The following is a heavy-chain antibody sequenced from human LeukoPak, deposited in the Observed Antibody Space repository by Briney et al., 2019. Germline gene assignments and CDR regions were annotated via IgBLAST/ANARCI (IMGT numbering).Heavy chain of an antibody. CDR2: INTSGGST. V-gene: IGHV1-46*01. Sequence: GASVKVSCKASGYTLSNYYMHWVRQAPGQGLEWMGIINTSGGSTSYAQKFQGRVTMTRDTSTSTVYMELSSLRSEDTAVYYCARDYGEGYDYWGQGTLVTVSS. J-gene: IGHJ4*02. D-gene: IGHD3-10*01. CDR1: GYTLSNYY. CDR3: ARDYGEGYDY.